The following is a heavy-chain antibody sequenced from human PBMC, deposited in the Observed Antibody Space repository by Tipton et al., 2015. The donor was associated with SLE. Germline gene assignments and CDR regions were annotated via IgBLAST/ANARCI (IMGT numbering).Heavy chain of an antibody. D-gene: IGHD3-3*01. J-gene: IGHJ1*01. CDR3: ARDFWSGPSIKYFQH. CDR1: GFTFSSYT. Sequence: SLRLSCAASGFTFSSYTMNWVRQAPGKGLVWVSSISGDSSYKFYADSLKGRFTISRDNAKNSLYLQVNSLRADDTAVYYCARDFWSGPSIKYFQHWGQGTLVIVSS. CDR2: ISGDSSYK. V-gene: IGHV3-21*01.